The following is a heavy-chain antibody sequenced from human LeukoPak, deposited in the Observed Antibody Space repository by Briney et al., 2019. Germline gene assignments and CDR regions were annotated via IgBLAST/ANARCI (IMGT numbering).Heavy chain of an antibody. J-gene: IGHJ4*02. V-gene: IGHV1-2*06. D-gene: IGHD4-23*01. CDR3: ARDPTTMVVNDDY. CDR2: INPNSGGT. Sequence: ASVKVSCKASGYTFTGYYMHWVRQAPGQGLEWMGRINPNSGGTNYAQKFQGRVTMTRDTSISTAYMELSRLRSDDTAVYNCARDPTTMVVNDDYWGQGTLVTVSS. CDR1: GYTFTGYY.